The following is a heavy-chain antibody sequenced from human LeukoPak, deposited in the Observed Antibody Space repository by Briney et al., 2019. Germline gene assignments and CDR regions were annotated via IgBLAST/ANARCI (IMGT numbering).Heavy chain of an antibody. Sequence: GGSLRLSCAASGFTFSSYSMNWVRQAPGKGLEWVSSISSSSSYIYYADSVKGRFTISRDNAKNSLYLQMNSLRAEDTAVYYCARHLQGIVVVPAAGSWGQGTLVTVSS. D-gene: IGHD2-2*01. CDR1: GFTFSSYS. J-gene: IGHJ4*02. V-gene: IGHV3-21*01. CDR2: ISSSSSYI. CDR3: ARHLQGIVVVPAAGS.